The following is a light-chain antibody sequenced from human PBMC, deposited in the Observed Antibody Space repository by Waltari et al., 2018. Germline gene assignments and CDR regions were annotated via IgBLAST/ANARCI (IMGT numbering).Light chain of an antibody. CDR2: AVP. J-gene: IGLJ2*01. CDR1: SSNVGSYNL. CDR3: SSYAGSNTVI. V-gene: IGLV2-23*02. Sequence: QSALTQPASVSGSPGQSITISCTGASSNVGSYNLVSWYQQHPGEAPKLLIYAVPERPSGVSNRFSGSKSGNTASLTISGLRAEDEADYFCSSYAGSNTVIFGGGTKLTVL.